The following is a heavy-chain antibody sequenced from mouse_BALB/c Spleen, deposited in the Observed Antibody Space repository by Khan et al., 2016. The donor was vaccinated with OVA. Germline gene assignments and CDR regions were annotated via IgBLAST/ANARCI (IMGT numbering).Heavy chain of an antibody. V-gene: IGHV5-6*01. CDR3: ASHLTGSFAY. D-gene: IGHD4-1*01. CDR1: GFTFRNYG. Sequence: EVKLVESGGDLVKPGGSLKLSCAASGFTFRNYGMSWVRQIPDKRLEWVATINSDGSYTYYPESVKGRFTISRNNAKNTLYLEMSSLKSDDTASYYCASHLTGSFAYWGQGTLVT. CDR2: INSDGSYT. J-gene: IGHJ3*01.